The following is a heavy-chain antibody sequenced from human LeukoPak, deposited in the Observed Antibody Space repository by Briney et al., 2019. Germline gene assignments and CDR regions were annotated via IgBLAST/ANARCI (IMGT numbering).Heavy chain of an antibody. CDR1: GFTFSSYS. Sequence: GGSLRLSCAASGFTFSSYSMNWVRQAPGKGLEWVSYISSSSSTIYYADSVKGRFTISRDNAKNSLYLQMNSLRAEDTAVYYCARDPHYDFWSGYYQSDGMDVWGQGTTVTVSS. J-gene: IGHJ6*02. CDR3: ARDPHYDFWSGYYQSDGMDV. D-gene: IGHD3-3*01. V-gene: IGHV3-48*01. CDR2: ISSSSSTI.